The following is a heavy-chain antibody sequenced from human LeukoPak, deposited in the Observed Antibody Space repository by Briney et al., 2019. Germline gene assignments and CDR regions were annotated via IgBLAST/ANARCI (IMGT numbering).Heavy chain of an antibody. V-gene: IGHV3-7*01. CDR1: GFTFSSYW. D-gene: IGHD6-13*01. J-gene: IGHJ4*02. CDR3: GKDAGTSSWDDPLGY. CDR2: IKQDGSEK. Sequence: GGSLRLSCAASGFTFSSYWMSWVRQAPGKGLEWVANIKQDGSEKYYVDSVKGRFTISRDNAKNSLYLQMNSLRAEDTAVYHCGKDAGTSSWDDPLGYWGQGTLVTVSS.